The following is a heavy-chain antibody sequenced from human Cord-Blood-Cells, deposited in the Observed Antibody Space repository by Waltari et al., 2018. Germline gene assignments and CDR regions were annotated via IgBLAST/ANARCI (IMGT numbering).Heavy chain of an antibody. Sequence: QVQLVQSGAEVKKPGASVQVSCKVPGYTLTELSMHWVRQAPGKGLEWLGGFEPEDGETMYAQKFQGRVTVTEDTSTYPAYMGLSSMRSEDMSVYYCATALGMITFGGVIVRAPFDYWGQGTLVTVSS. V-gene: IGHV1-24*01. CDR2: FEPEDGET. CDR1: GYTLTELS. D-gene: IGHD3-16*02. J-gene: IGHJ4*02. CDR3: ATALGMITFGGVIVRAPFDY.